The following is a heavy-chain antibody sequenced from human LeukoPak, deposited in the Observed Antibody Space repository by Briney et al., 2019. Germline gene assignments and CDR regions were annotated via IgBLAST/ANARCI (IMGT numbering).Heavy chain of an antibody. CDR2: IYPGDSDT. D-gene: IGHD4-23*01. J-gene: IGHJ4*02. CDR1: GYRFTSYW. V-gene: IGHV5-51*01. CDR3: ARGRTTVVSRDFDY. Sequence: GESLQISCKGSGYRFTSYWIGWVRQMPGKGLEWMGIIYPGDSDTTYSPSFQGQVTFSADKSISTAYLQWGSLKASDTAIYYCARGRTTVVSRDFDYWGQGTLVTVSS.